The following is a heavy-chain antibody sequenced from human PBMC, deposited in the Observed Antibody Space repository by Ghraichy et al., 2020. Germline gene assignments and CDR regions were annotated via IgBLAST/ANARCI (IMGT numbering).Heavy chain of an antibody. CDR1: GGTFSSYA. V-gene: IGHV1-69*13. D-gene: IGHD2-2*01. Sequence: SVKVSCKASGGTFSSYAISWVRQAPGQGLEWMGGIIPIFGTANYAQKFQGRVTITADESTSTAYMELSSLRSEDTAVYYCALKDRTSWPGMVFDYWGQGTLVTVSS. J-gene: IGHJ4*02. CDR3: ALKDRTSWPGMVFDY. CDR2: IIPIFGTA.